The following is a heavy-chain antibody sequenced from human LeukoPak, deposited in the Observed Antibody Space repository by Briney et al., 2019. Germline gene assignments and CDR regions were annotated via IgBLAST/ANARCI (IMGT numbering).Heavy chain of an antibody. D-gene: IGHD3-10*02. CDR2: IKEDGSEK. V-gene: IGHV3-7*01. J-gene: IGHJ5*01. CDR1: GFTFSKYW. CDR3: ARELSGDVFDF. Sequence: PGGSLRLSCAASGFTFSKYWMTWVRQAPGKGLEWVANIKEDGSEKNYVDSVKGRFTISRDRAKNSVYLQMSSLRAEDTAVYYCARELSGDVFDFWGRGTLVIVSS.